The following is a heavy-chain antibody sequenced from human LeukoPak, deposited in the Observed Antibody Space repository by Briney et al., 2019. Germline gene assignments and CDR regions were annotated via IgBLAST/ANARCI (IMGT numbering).Heavy chain of an antibody. CDR1: GFTFSSYA. D-gene: IGHD4-17*01. Sequence: GGSLRLSCTASGFTFSSYAMSWVRQAPGKGLEWVSAISGSGGSTYYADSVKGRFTIPRDNSKNTLYLQMNSLRAEDTAVYYCAKDDYGDYRYYGMDVWGKGTTVTVSS. CDR2: ISGSGGST. J-gene: IGHJ6*04. CDR3: AKDDYGDYRYYGMDV. V-gene: IGHV3-23*01.